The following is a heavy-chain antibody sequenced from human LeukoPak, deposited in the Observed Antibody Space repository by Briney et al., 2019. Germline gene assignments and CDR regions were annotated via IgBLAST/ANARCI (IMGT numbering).Heavy chain of an antibody. CDR2: INHSGST. J-gene: IGHJ4*02. D-gene: IGHD6-13*01. Sequence: SETLSLTCAVYGGSFSGYYWGWIRQPPGKGLEWIGEINHSGSTNYNPSLKSRVTISVDTSKNQFSLKLSSVTAADTAVYYCARAAAGNLYYFDYWGQGTLVTVSS. CDR1: GGSFSGYY. V-gene: IGHV4-34*01. CDR3: ARAAAGNLYYFDY.